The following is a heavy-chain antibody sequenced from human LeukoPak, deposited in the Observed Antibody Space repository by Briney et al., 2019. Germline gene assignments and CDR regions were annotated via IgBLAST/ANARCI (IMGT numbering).Heavy chain of an antibody. Sequence: PSETLSLTCAVYGGSFSPYYWSWIRQPPGKGLEWIGRIYTSGSTNYNPSLKSRVTMSVDTSKNQFSLKLSSVTAADTAVYYCARARPVATVDYWGQGTLVTVSS. CDR2: IYTSGST. CDR1: GGSFSPYY. CDR3: ARARPVATVDY. V-gene: IGHV4-59*10. D-gene: IGHD5-12*01. J-gene: IGHJ4*02.